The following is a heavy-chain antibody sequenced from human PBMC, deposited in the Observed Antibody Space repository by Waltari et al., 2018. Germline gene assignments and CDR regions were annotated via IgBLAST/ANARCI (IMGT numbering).Heavy chain of an antibody. CDR1: GFTFSSNL. CDR3: GRESTTDWYVDH. J-gene: IGHJ4*02. Sequence: EVQMVESGGGLVQPGGSLRLSCAASGFTFSSNLMPWVRQGPGKGLVWVARINDDGSRTAYADSVKGRVTISRDNAKNILYLEMSSLTAEDTAVYYCGRESTTDWYVDHWGQGTLVTVSS. V-gene: IGHV3-74*01. CDR2: INDDGSRT. D-gene: IGHD3-9*01.